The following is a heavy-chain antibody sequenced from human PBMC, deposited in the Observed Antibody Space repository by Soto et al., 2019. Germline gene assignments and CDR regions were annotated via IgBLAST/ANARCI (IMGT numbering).Heavy chain of an antibody. CDR2: VRGSGSLT. Sequence: EVQLLESGGGLVQPGGSLRLSCAASGFTFSNYAMSWVRQAPGKGLDWVSSVRGSGSLTYYADSVKGRFTISRDNSKNTVFLQMNSLRADDTAIYYCVHDSIKGAYGHWGQGALVIVSS. CDR1: GFTFSNYA. CDR3: VHDSIKGAYGH. J-gene: IGHJ4*02. D-gene: IGHD3-16*01. V-gene: IGHV3-23*01.